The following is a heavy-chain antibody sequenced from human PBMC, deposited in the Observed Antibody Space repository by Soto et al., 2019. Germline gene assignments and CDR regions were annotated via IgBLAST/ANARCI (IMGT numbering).Heavy chain of an antibody. J-gene: IGHJ2*01. V-gene: IGHV1-18*01. Sequence: QVQLVQSGGEVKKPGASVKVSCQASGYTFSDYAMSWVRQAPGQGLEWMGWISATNGNTEQAQNFQGRVVLTLDTSTTTSYMELRSLTSDDTDVYYCVRCYSSVGSCYACWHFDHWGRGTLVTVSS. CDR3: VRCYSSVGSCYACWHFDH. CDR1: GYTFSDYA. D-gene: IGHD2-15*01. CDR2: ISATNGNT.